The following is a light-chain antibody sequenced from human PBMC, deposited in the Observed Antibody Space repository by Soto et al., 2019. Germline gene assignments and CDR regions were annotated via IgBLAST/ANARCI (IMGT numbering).Light chain of an antibody. Sequence: QSALIQPPSVSGSPGQSVTISCTIPWYQEHPGTVPKSIIYNVNTQPSGVPDRFSGSKSGNAASMTISGLQAEDEPNYEYYSYTRSATGVFGSGTKVTVL. V-gene: IGLV2-18*02. CDR3: YSYTRSATGV. J-gene: IGLJ1*01. CDR2: NVN.